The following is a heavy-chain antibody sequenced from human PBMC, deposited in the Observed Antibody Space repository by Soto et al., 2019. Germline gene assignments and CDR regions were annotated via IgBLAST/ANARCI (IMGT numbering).Heavy chain of an antibody. D-gene: IGHD6-13*01. Sequence: PGGSLRLSCAASGFTFSSYGMHWVRQAPGKGLEWVAVISYDGSNKYYADSVKGRFTISRDNSKNTLYLQMNSLRAEDTAVYYCAKGDSSWYYYYYYYGMDVWGQGTTVTVSS. CDR3: AKGDSSWYYYYYYYGMDV. CDR2: ISYDGSNK. J-gene: IGHJ6*02. CDR1: GFTFSSYG. V-gene: IGHV3-30*18.